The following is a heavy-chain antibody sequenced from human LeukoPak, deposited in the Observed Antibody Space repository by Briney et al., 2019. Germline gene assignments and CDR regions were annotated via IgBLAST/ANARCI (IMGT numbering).Heavy chain of an antibody. V-gene: IGHV4-34*01. D-gene: IGHD5-24*01. Sequence: SETLTLTCAVYGGSFSRYYWSWIRQSPGKGLEWIAEIDHRGDTNYNPSVKSRVTISVDTSKNQFSLKVRSLSAADTAVYYCARGATISETGYFDFWGQGTPVTVSS. CDR3: ARGATISETGYFDF. CDR1: GGSFSRYY. J-gene: IGHJ4*03. CDR2: IDHRGDT.